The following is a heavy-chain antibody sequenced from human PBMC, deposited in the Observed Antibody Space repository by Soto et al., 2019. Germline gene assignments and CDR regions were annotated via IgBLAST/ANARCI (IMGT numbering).Heavy chain of an antibody. J-gene: IGHJ5*02. Sequence: QGQLQQWGAGLLKPSETLSLTCAVYVGSFSGYYWSWLRQPPGKGLEWIGEINHSGSTNYNPSLKMRVPISVDTSKNQFSLTLSSVTAADTAVYYCARGAYCSGGYCYGGFDPWGQGTLVTVSS. CDR1: VGSFSGYY. D-gene: IGHD2-15*01. CDR2: INHSGST. V-gene: IGHV4-34*01. CDR3: ARGAYCSGGYCYGGFDP.